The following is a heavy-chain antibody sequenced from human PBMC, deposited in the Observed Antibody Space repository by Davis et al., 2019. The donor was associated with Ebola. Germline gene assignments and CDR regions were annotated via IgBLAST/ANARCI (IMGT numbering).Heavy chain of an antibody. Sequence: SETLSLTCAVSGCPISSSNWWRWVRQPPGKGLEWIGEIYHSGSTNYNPSLKSRVTISVDTSKNQFSLKLSSVTAADTAVYYCARRRSYSSSPLGYWGQGTLVTVSS. CDR2: IYHSGST. V-gene: IGHV4-4*02. J-gene: IGHJ4*02. CDR3: ARRRSYSSSPLGY. CDR1: GCPISSSNW. D-gene: IGHD6-13*01.